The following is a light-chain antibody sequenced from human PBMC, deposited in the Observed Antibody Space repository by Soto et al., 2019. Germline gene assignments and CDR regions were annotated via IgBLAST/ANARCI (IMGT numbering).Light chain of an antibody. CDR3: RSYTSDSSYV. J-gene: IGLJ1*01. V-gene: IGLV2-14*01. CDR2: AVS. CDR1: SSDVGLYDY. Sequence: QSVLTQPASVSVSPGQSITISCTGTSSDVGLYDYVSWYQQHPGKAPQLMIYAVSNRPSGVSNRFSASKSGNTASLFISGLHAEDDADYSCRSYTSDSSYVFGSGTKVTVL.